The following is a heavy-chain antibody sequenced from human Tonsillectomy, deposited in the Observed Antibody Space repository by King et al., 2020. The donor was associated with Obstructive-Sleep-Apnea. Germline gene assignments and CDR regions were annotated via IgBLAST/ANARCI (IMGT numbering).Heavy chain of an antibody. CDR1: GGSISSYY. CDR2: IYNIGST. J-gene: IGHJ4*02. V-gene: IGHV4-59*08. D-gene: IGHD5-18*01. CDR3: ARAWDTAMVLDY. Sequence: VQLQESGPGLLKPSETLSLTCTVSGGSISSYYWSGIREPPGKRLEWIGYIYNIGSTNYNTSLKSRVTIAVDTSMNPFSLKLGSVTAADTAVYYCARAWDTAMVLDYWGQGTLVTVSS.